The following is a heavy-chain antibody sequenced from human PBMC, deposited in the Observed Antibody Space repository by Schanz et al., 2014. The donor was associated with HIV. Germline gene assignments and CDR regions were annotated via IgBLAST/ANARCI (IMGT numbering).Heavy chain of an antibody. Sequence: EAQLLESGGGLVQPGGSLRLSCAASGFTFSSYAMSWVRQAPGKGLEWVSGISWNSGSIGYADSVKGRFTISRDNAKNSLYLQMNSLRAEDTALYYCAKDFYFRPGRAAAVSFFDYWGQGTLVTVSS. J-gene: IGHJ4*02. CDR2: ISWNSGSI. CDR1: GFTFSSYA. CDR3: AKDFYFRPGRAAAVSFFDY. D-gene: IGHD6-13*01. V-gene: IGHV3-9*01.